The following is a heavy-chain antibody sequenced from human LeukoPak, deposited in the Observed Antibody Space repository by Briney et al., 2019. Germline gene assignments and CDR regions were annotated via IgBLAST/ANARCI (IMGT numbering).Heavy chain of an antibody. CDR3: ARAGDYYDSSGYYPFGY. D-gene: IGHD3-22*01. V-gene: IGHV3-48*01. CDR2: ISSSSSTI. CDR1: GFTFSSYS. Sequence: QPGGSLRLSCAASGFTFSSYSMNWVRQAPGKGLEWVSYISSSSSTIYYADSVKGRFTISRDNAKNSLYLQMNSLRAEDTAVYYCARAGDYYDSSGYYPFGYWGQGTLVTVSS. J-gene: IGHJ4*02.